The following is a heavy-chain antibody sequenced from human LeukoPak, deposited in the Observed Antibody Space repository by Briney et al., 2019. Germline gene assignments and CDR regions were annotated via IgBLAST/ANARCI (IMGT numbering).Heavy chain of an antibody. Sequence: GGSLRLSCAASGITFDDYAMHWVRQAPGKGLEWVSGISWNSGSIGYADSVKGRFTISRDNAKNSLYLQMNSLRAEDMALYYCAKDMKPTPKDIVLMVYAPADAFDIWGQGTMVTVSS. D-gene: IGHD2-8*01. CDR2: ISWNSGSI. CDR3: AKDMKPTPKDIVLMVYAPADAFDI. J-gene: IGHJ3*02. V-gene: IGHV3-9*03. CDR1: GITFDDYA.